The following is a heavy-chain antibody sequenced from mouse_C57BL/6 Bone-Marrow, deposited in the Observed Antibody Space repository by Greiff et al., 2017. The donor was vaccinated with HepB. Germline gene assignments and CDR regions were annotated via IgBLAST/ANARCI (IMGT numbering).Heavy chain of an antibody. D-gene: IGHD1-1*01. CDR2: IYPRSGNT. CDR3: ARLGITTVVAPHFDY. CDR1: GYTFTSYG. Sequence: QVQLQQSGAELARPGASVKLSCKASGYTFTSYGISWVKQRTGQGLEWIGEIYPRSGNTYYNEKFKGKATLTADKSSSTAYMELRSLTSEDSAVYFCARLGITTVVAPHFDYWGQGTTLTVSS. J-gene: IGHJ2*01. V-gene: IGHV1-81*01.